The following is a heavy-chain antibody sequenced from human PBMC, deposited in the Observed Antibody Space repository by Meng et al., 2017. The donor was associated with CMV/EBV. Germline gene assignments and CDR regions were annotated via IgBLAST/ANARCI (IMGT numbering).Heavy chain of an antibody. D-gene: IGHD2-2*01. CDR1: GFTFSSYW. Sequence: GESLKISCAASGFTFSSYWMHWVRQAPGKGLVWVSRINSDGSSTSYADSVKGRFTISRDNAKNTLYLQMNSLRAEDTAVYYCARDIVVVPAATELYYYYYGMDVWGQGTTVTV. CDR3: ARDIVVVPAATELYYYYYGMDV. J-gene: IGHJ6*02. CDR2: INSDGSST. V-gene: IGHV3-74*01.